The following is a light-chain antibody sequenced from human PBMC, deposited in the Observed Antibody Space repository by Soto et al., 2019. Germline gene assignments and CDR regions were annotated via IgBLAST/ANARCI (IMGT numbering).Light chain of an antibody. Sequence: EIVSTQSPGTLSLSPGERATLSCRASQSVGDTYLAWYQQKPGQAPRLLMYSTSIRATGIPDRFSGSGSGTDFTLTISRLDPEDFAVYYCQHYDRAPMWTFGQGTKVDIK. CDR3: QHYDRAPMWT. J-gene: IGKJ1*01. CDR1: QSVGDTY. CDR2: STS. V-gene: IGKV3-20*01.